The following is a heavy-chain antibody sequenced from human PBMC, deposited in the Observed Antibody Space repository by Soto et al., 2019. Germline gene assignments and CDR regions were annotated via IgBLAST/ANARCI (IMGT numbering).Heavy chain of an antibody. Sequence: GESLKISCKGSGYSFTSYWIGWVRQMPGKGLEWMGIIYPGDSDTRYSPSFQGQVTISADKSISTAYLQWSSLKASDTAMYYCARSLRYDSSGYYYYYGLDVWGQGTTVTVSS. CDR1: GYSFTSYW. J-gene: IGHJ6*02. D-gene: IGHD3-22*01. CDR2: IYPGDSDT. CDR3: ARSLRYDSSGYYYYYGLDV. V-gene: IGHV5-51*01.